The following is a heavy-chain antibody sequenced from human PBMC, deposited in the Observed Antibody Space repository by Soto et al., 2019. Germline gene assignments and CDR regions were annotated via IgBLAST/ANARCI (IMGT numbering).Heavy chain of an antibody. J-gene: IGHJ4*02. CDR1: GLTFSSYW. D-gene: IGHD6-19*01. Sequence: PGGSLRLSCAASGLTFSSYWMHWVRQAPGKGLVWVSRINSDGSSTSYADSVKGRFTISRDNAKNTVYLQMNSLRAEDTAVYYCARRESSSGWQQFDYWGQGTLVTVSS. CDR3: ARRESSSGWQQFDY. CDR2: INSDGSST. V-gene: IGHV3-74*01.